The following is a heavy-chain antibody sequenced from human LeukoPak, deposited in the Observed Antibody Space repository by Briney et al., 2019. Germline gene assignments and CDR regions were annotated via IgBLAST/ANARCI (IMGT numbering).Heavy chain of an antibody. V-gene: IGHV3-30-3*01. CDR2: ISYDGSSK. CDR1: GFTFSSSA. Sequence: PGGSLRLSCAASGFTFSSSAMHWVRQAPGKGLEWVAIISYDGSSKYYADSLKGRFTISRDNSKNTLYLQMNSLKAEDTAVYYCARGSQRRVGAASSTLEYWGEGTVVSV. CDR3: ARGSQRRVGAASSTLEY. D-gene: IGHD2/OR15-2a*01. J-gene: IGHJ4*02.